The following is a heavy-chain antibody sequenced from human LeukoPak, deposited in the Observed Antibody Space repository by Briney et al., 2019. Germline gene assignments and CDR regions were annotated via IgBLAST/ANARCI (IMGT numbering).Heavy chain of an antibody. D-gene: IGHD6-13*01. Sequence: PSETLSLTCAVYGGSFSGYYRSWIRQPPGKGLEWIGEINHSGSTNYNPSLKSRVTISVDTSKNQFSLKLSSVTAADTAVYYCARQDSSSWFDYWGQGTLVTVSS. CDR3: ARQDSSSWFDY. CDR2: INHSGST. J-gene: IGHJ4*02. CDR1: GGSFSGYY. V-gene: IGHV4-34*01.